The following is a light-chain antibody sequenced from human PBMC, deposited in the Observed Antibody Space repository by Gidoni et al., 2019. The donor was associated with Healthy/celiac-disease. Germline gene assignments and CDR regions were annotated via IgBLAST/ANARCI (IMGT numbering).Light chain of an antibody. J-gene: IGLJ2*01. Sequence: QSALTQPASVSGSPGQSITISCTGTSSDVGGYNYDPWYQQHPGKAPKLMIYDVSNRPSGVSNRFSGSKSGNTASLTISGLQAEDEADYYCSSYTSSIFVFGGGTKLTVL. CDR2: DVS. CDR3: SSYTSSIFV. CDR1: SSDVGGYNY. V-gene: IGLV2-14*01.